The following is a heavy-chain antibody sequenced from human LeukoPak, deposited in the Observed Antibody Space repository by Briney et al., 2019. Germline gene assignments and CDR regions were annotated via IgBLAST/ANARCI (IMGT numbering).Heavy chain of an antibody. CDR3: ARLGSVYCSGGSCYKFDP. Sequence: GESLKISCKGSGYSLTSYWIGWVRQMPGKGLEWMGIIYPGDSGTRYSPSFQGQVTISADKSISTAYLQWSSLKASDTAMYYCARLGSVYCSGGSCYKFDPWGQGTLVTVSS. V-gene: IGHV5-51*01. CDR2: IYPGDSGT. J-gene: IGHJ5*02. D-gene: IGHD2-15*01. CDR1: GYSLTSYW.